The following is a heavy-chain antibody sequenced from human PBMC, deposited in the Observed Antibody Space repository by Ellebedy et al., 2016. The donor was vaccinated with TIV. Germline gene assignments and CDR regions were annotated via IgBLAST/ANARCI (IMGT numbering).Heavy chain of an antibody. V-gene: IGHV3-30*02. CDR1: GFTFTDYG. CDR2: IKYDGTKK. CDR3: AKGDY. Sequence: GESLKISCAASGFTFTDYGMHWVRQAPGKGLEWVAFIKYDGTKKYHADAVKGRFTISRDDSKNTVYLQMNRLRVEDTAVYYCAKGDYWGQGTPVIVSS. J-gene: IGHJ4*02.